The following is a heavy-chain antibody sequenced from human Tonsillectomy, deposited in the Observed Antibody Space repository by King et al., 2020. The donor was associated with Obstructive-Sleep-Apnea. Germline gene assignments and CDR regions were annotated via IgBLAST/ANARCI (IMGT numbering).Heavy chain of an antibody. D-gene: IGHD3-9*01. CDR1: GGSTSRGGYY. CDR2: IYDSGRP. J-gene: IGHJ3*02. Sequence: VQLQESGPGLVKPSQTVSLTCTVSGGSTSRGGYYWSWIRQHPGKGLEWIGHIYDSGRPYYNPSLKSRLTISVDTSKNQFSLRLSSVTAADTAVYYCARGPYDILTGSPNAFDIWGQGTMVTVSS. V-gene: IGHV4-31*03. CDR3: ARGPYDILTGSPNAFDI.